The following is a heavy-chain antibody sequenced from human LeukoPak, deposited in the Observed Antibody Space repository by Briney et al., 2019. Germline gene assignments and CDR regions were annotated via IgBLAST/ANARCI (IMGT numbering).Heavy chain of an antibody. J-gene: IGHJ6*02. Sequence: SETLSLTCTVSGGSISSYYWSWIRQPAGKGLEWIGRIYTSGSTNYNPSLKSRVTMSVDTSNNQSSLKLSSVTAADTAVYYCARGPSSWYPYYYGMDVWGQGSTVTVSS. D-gene: IGHD6-13*01. CDR2: IYTSGST. CDR1: GGSISSYY. V-gene: IGHV4-4*07. CDR3: ARGPSSWYPYYYGMDV.